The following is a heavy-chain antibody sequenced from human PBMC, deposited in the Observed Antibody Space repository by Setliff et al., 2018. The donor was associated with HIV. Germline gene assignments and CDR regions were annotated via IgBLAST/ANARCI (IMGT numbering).Heavy chain of an antibody. Sequence: SETLSLTCTVSGGSVSSGAYYWNWIRQPAGKGLEWIGQIYTSGTTNYLPSLKSRVTISRDTSKNQFSLKLSSVTAADTAVYYCARSYCSSSTCLTWFDPWGQGTLVTVSS. CDR3: ARSYCSSSTCLTWFDP. V-gene: IGHV4-61*09. CDR1: GGSVSSGAYY. J-gene: IGHJ5*02. D-gene: IGHD2-2*01. CDR2: IYTSGTT.